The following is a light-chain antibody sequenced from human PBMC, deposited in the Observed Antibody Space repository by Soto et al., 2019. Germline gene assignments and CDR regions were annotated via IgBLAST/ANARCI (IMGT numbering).Light chain of an antibody. CDR1: QTVSSS. CDR2: EAS. V-gene: IGKV3-11*01. J-gene: IGKJ4*01. CDR3: QQHINWPLT. Sequence: EIVLTQSPATLSLSPGERATLSCSASQTVSSSLAWYQPKPGQAPRLLIYEASNRATGIPARFSGSGSGADFTLTISSLEPEDFALYYCQQHINWPLTFGGGTKV.